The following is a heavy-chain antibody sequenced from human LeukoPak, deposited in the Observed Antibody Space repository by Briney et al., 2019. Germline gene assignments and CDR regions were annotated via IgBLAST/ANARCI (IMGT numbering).Heavy chain of an antibody. D-gene: IGHD1-26*01. J-gene: IGHJ6*03. V-gene: IGHV3-7*01. Sequence: GGSLRLSCAASGFAFSTYWMDWVRQAPGKGLEWVGNINQDGSVKHYVDSVRGRFTISRDNAKNSLYLQMNSLRAGDTAVYYCARDHSGSYYYYYYYMDVWGKGTTVTVSS. CDR3: ARDHSGSYYYYYYYMDV. CDR1: GFAFSTYW. CDR2: INQDGSVK.